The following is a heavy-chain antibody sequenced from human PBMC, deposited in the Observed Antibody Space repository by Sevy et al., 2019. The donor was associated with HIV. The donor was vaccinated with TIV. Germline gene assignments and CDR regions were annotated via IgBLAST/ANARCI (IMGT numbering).Heavy chain of an antibody. Sequence: GGSLRLSCAASGFTVSSNYMSWVRQAPGKGLEWVSVIYSGGSTYYADSVKGRFTISRDNSKNTRYLQMNSLRAEDTAVYYCARDVRYCSGGSCYNWFDPWGQGTLVTVSS. D-gene: IGHD2-15*01. J-gene: IGHJ5*02. CDR1: GFTVSSNY. CDR2: IYSGGST. V-gene: IGHV3-53*01. CDR3: ARDVRYCSGGSCYNWFDP.